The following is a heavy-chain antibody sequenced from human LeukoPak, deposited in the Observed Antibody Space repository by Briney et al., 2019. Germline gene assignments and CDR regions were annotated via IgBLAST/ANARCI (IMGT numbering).Heavy chain of an antibody. CDR2: IYHSGST. V-gene: IGHV4-30-2*01. CDR1: GGSISSGGYS. J-gene: IGHJ4*02. D-gene: IGHD1-26*01. CDR3: ARGPSGSYYLYFDY. Sequence: PSQTLSLTCAVPGGSISSGGYSWSWIRQPPGKGLEWIGYIYHSGSTYYNPSLKSRVTISVDRSKNQFSLKLSSVTAADTAVYYCARGPSGSYYLYFDYWGQGTLVTVSS.